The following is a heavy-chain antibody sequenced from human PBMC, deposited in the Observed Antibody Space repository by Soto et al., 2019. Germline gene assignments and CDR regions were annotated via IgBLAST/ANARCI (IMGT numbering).Heavy chain of an antibody. J-gene: IGHJ6*02. CDR3: AGAGAAPYYYYGMDV. Sequence: QVRLVQSGAEVRKPGASVKISCKASGCTFSTSGMSWLRQAPGQGLEWMGWISTYNGDTNDAPKFQDRVTMTSDTSTSTVYMELRSLRSDDTAVYYCAGAGAAPYYYYGMDVWGQGTRVTVSS. CDR1: GCTFSTSG. V-gene: IGHV1-18*01. D-gene: IGHD2-15*01. CDR2: ISTYNGDT.